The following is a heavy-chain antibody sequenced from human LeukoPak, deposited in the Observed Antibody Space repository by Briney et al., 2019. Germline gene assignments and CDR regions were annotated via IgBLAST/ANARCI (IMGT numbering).Heavy chain of an antibody. CDR3: ARERDGYTHDAFDI. Sequence: AGSLRLSCAASGFTFSSYSMAWVRQAPGKGLEWVSYISIRSSTIYYADSVKGRFTISRDNAKNSLYVQMNSLRAEDTAVYYCARERDGYTHDAFDIWGQGTMVTVFS. V-gene: IGHV3-48*01. CDR2: ISIRSSTI. D-gene: IGHD5-24*01. CDR1: GFTFSSYS. J-gene: IGHJ3*02.